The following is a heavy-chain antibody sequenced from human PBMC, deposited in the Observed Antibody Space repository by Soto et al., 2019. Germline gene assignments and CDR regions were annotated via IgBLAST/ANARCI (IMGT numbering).Heavy chain of an antibody. V-gene: IGHV1-18*01. Sequence: ASVKVCCKASGYTFTTYGISWVRQAPGQGLEWMGWISAYNGNTNYAQKLQGRVTMTTDTSTSTAYMELRSLRSDATAVYYCARERCSSTRCHKGPFYYYGMDVSGQGNTVTVSS. D-gene: IGHD2-2*02. CDR2: ISAYNGNT. J-gene: IGHJ6*02. CDR3: ARERCSSTRCHKGPFYYYGMDV. CDR1: GYTFTTYG.